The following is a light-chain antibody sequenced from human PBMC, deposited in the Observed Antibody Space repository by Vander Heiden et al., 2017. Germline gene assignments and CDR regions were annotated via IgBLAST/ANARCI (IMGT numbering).Light chain of an antibody. V-gene: IGLV4-69*01. CDR2: LNSDGSH. CDR3: QTWGTGFWV. J-gene: IGLJ3*02. CDR1: SGHSSYA. Sequence: QLVLPQSPSASASLGASAKLTCTMSSGHSSYAIAWHQQQPEKGPRYLMKLNSDGSHSKGDGIPDRFSGSSSGAERYLTISSLQSEDEADYYCQTWGTGFWVFGGGTKLTVL.